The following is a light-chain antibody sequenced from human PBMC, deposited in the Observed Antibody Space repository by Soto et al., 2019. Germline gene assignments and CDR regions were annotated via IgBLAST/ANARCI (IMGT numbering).Light chain of an antibody. CDR1: QSVSNNY. V-gene: IGKV3-20*01. CDR3: QQYYTWPS. Sequence: EIVLTQSPGTLSLSPGERATLSCRASQSVSNNYLAWYQQKPGQAPRLLIYGASNRATGIPDRFSGSGSGTEFTLTISSLESEDFAVYYCQQYYTWPSFGQGTRLEI. J-gene: IGKJ5*01. CDR2: GAS.